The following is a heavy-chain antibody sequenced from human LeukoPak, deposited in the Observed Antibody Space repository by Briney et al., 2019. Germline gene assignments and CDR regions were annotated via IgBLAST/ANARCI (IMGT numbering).Heavy chain of an antibody. V-gene: IGHV4-31*03. CDR3: ARDSGCSGGSCYWSPGGTSNWFDP. Sequence: SETLSLTCTVSGGSISSGGYYWSWIRQHPGQGLEWIGYIYYSGSTYYNPSLKSRVTISVDTSKNQFSLKLSSVTAADTVVYYCARDSGCSGGSCYWSPGGTSNWFDPWGQGTLVTVSS. CDR1: GGSISSGGYY. D-gene: IGHD2-15*01. J-gene: IGHJ5*02. CDR2: IYYSGST.